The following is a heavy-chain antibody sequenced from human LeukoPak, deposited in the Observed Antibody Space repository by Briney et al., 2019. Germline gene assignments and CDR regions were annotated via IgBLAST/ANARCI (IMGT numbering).Heavy chain of an antibody. Sequence: GGSLSLSCAASGSTFSSYSMNWVRQAPGKGLEWVSSISSSSSCIYSAASVKGRFTISRDNAKNSLYLQINSLRAEDTAVYYCARDVTLSVWGQGTLVTVSS. V-gene: IGHV3-21*01. J-gene: IGHJ4*02. CDR3: ARDVTLSV. D-gene: IGHD1-14*01. CDR2: ISSSSSCI. CDR1: GSTFSSYS.